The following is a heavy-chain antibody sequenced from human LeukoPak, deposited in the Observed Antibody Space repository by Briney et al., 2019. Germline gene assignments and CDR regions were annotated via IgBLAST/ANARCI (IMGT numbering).Heavy chain of an antibody. CDR3: AKGGYGDYGGFIDY. V-gene: IGHV3-48*03. CDR1: GFTFSSYE. J-gene: IGHJ4*02. CDR2: ISSSGSTI. Sequence: QPGGSLTLSCAASGFTFSSYEMNWLRQAPGKALEGVSYISSSGSTIYYADSVKGRFTISRDNAKNSLYLQMNSLRAEDTAVYYCAKGGYGDYGGFIDYWGQGTLVTVSS. D-gene: IGHD4-17*01.